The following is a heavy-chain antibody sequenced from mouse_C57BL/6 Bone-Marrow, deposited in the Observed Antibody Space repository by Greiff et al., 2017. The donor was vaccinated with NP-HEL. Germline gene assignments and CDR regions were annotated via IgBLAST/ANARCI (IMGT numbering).Heavy chain of an antibody. CDR1: GYTFTSYW. D-gene: IGHD1-1*01. Sequence: QVQLQQPGAELVRPGTSVKLSCKASGYTFTSYWMHWVKQRPGQGLEWIGVIVPSDSYTNYNQKFKGKATLTVDTSSSTAYMQLSSLTSEDSAVYYCAISSYWYFDVWGTGTTVTVSS. J-gene: IGHJ1*03. CDR2: IVPSDSYT. V-gene: IGHV1-59*01. CDR3: AISSYWYFDV.